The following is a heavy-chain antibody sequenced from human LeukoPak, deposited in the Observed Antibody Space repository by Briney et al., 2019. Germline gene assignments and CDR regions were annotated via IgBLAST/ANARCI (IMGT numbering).Heavy chain of an antibody. CDR3: ARDLPDGSGSPY. D-gene: IGHD3-10*01. J-gene: IGHJ4*02. Sequence: SVKVSCKASGGTFSSYAISWVRQAPGQRLEWMGGIIPIFGTANYAQKFQGRVTITADESTSTAYMELSSLRSEDTAVYYCARDLPDGSGSPYWGQGALVTVSS. V-gene: IGHV1-69*13. CDR1: GGTFSSYA. CDR2: IIPIFGTA.